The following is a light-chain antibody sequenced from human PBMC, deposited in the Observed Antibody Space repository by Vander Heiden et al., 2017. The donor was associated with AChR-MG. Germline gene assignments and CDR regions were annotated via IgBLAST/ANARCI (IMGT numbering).Light chain of an antibody. V-gene: IGKV4-1*01. CDR3: QQYYSTPWT. CDR2: WAS. J-gene: IGKJ1*01. Sequence: DIVMTQSPDALGVALGARATINCKSSQSVLYSSNNKNYLAWYQQKPGQPPKLLIYWASTRESGVPDRFSGSGSGTDFTLTISSLQAEDVAVYYCQQYYSTPWTFGQGTKVEIK. CDR1: QSVLYSSNNKNY.